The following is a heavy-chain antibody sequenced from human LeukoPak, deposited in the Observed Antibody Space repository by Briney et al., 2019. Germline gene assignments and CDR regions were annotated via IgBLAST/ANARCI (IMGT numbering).Heavy chain of an antibody. V-gene: IGHV3-30*02. J-gene: IGHJ5*01. CDR1: GFSFRRYG. D-gene: IGHD5-12*01. Sequence: GSLRLSCSASGFSFRRYGMQLVRQASGRGPEWVAFIRYDGSNKDYADSVKGRFTISRDNSKNTLYLEMNSLRAEDTAVYHCAKVRFSDSGRDGLDSWGQGTLVTVSS. CDR2: IRYDGSNK. CDR3: AKVRFSDSGRDGLDS.